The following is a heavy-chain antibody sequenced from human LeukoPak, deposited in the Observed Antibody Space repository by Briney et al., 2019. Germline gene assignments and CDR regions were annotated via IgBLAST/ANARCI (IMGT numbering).Heavy chain of an antibody. CDR2: IYYSGST. V-gene: IGHV4-30-4*08. CDR3: ASGYCSSTSCPEYFQH. CDR1: GGSISSGDYY. J-gene: IGHJ1*01. D-gene: IGHD2-2*03. Sequence: SQTLSLTCTVSGGSISSGDYYWSWIRQPPGKGLEWIGYIYYSGSTYYNPSLKSRVTISVDTSKNQFSLKLSSVTAADTAVYYCASGYCSSTSCPEYFQHWGQGTLVTVSS.